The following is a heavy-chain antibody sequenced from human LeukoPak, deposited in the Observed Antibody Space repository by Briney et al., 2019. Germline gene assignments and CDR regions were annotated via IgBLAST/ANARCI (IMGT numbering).Heavy chain of an antibody. D-gene: IGHD2-2*01. CDR1: GYTFTSYA. CDR3: ARSKVGPAAIGYYYYMDV. V-gene: IGHV7-4-1*02. J-gene: IGHJ6*03. Sequence: GASVKVSCKSSGYTFTSYAMNWVRQAPGQGLEWMGWINTNTGNPTYAQGFTGRFVFSLDTSVSAAYLQISSLKAEDTAVYYCARSKVGPAAIGYYYYMDVWGKGTTVTVSS. CDR2: INTNTGNP.